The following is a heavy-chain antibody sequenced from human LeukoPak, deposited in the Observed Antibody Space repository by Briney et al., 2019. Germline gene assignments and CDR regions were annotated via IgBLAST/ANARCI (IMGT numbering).Heavy chain of an antibody. CDR1: GGSISSDY. J-gene: IGHJ5*01. Sequence: SETLSLTCTVSGGSISSDYWSWIRQPPGKGLEWIGYIYYSGSTNYNPSLKSRVTISVDTSKNQFSLKLSSVTAADTAVYYCARDRGSSGWFDYWGQGTLVTVSS. CDR3: ARDRGSSGWFDY. D-gene: IGHD6-19*01. V-gene: IGHV4-59*01. CDR2: IYYSGST.